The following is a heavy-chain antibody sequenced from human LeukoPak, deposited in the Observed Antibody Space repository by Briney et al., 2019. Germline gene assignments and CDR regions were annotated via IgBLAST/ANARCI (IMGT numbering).Heavy chain of an antibody. CDR3: ARGRDAY. J-gene: IGHJ4*02. Sequence: SETLSLTCAVYGGSFSGYYWTWIRQPPGRGLEWIGEINHSGSTNYNPSLKSRVTISVDTSKSQFSLKLNSVTAADTAMYYCARGRDAYWGQGTLVTVSS. V-gene: IGHV4-34*01. D-gene: IGHD5-24*01. CDR1: GGSFSGYY. CDR2: INHSGST.